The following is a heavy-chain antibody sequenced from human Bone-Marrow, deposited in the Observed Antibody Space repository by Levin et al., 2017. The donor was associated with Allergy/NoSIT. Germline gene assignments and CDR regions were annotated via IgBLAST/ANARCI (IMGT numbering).Heavy chain of an antibody. CDR1: GGSISSSNSY. Sequence: SETLSLTCSVSGGSISSSNSYWGFIRQPPGTGLEWIGSIYHSGRTYYNSSLKSRVTISVDKSKNQYSLKLNSVTAADTAVYYCARRGMAGGLDVWGQGTTVTVS. J-gene: IGHJ6*02. CDR2: IYHSGRT. V-gene: IGHV4-39*01. D-gene: IGHD6-13*01. CDR3: ARRGMAGGLDV.